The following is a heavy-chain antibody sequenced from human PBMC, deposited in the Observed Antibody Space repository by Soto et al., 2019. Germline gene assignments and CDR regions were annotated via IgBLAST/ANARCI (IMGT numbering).Heavy chain of an antibody. CDR3: ARSGVTGIVIPSHWFDP. Sequence: KTAETLSLTRTVSGDSIGGVGYWSVIRQFPGRGLEWIGCISSSGSTYYNPALNNRISLSLDTSQNQFSLKLLSVTAADTAIYYCARSGVTGIVIPSHWFDPWGQGTLVTVSS. J-gene: IGHJ5*02. D-gene: IGHD2-21*02. CDR2: ISSSGST. V-gene: IGHV4-31*03. CDR1: GDSIGGVGY.